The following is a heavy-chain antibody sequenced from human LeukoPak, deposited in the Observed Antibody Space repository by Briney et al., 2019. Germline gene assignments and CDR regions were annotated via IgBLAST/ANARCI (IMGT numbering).Heavy chain of an antibody. J-gene: IGHJ4*02. CDR2: IYYSGST. D-gene: IGHD5-18*01. Sequence: PSETLSLTCTVSGGSISSGGYYWSWIRQHPGKGLEWFGYIYYSGSTYYNPSLKSRVTISVDTSKNQFSLKLSSVTAADTAVYYCARGIQLWLRLDYWGQGTLVTVSS. CDR3: ARGIQLWLRLDY. V-gene: IGHV4-31*03. CDR1: GGSISSGGYY.